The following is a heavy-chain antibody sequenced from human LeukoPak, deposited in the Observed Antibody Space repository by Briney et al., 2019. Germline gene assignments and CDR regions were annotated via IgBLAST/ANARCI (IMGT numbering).Heavy chain of an antibody. CDR3: ARAARGSGSYYIRYYGMDV. CDR1: GGTFSSYA. J-gene: IGHJ6*02. V-gene: IGHV1-69*01. Sequence: ASVKVSCKASGGTFSSYAISWVRQAPGQGLEWMGGIIPIFGTANYAQKFQGRVTITADESTSTAYMELSSLRSEDTAVYYCARAARGSGSYYIRYYGMDVWGQGTTVTVSS. D-gene: IGHD3-10*01. CDR2: IIPIFGTA.